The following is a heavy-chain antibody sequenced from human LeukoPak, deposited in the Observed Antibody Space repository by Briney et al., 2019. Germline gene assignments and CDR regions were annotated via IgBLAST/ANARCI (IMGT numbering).Heavy chain of an antibody. CDR2: NYYSGST. D-gene: IGHD6-13*01. CDR1: GGSISSYY. CDR3: ARGRGGYSSSWYSGFDY. V-gene: IGHV4-59*01. Sequence: PSETLSLSCTVSGGSISSYYWSWIRQPPGKGLEWIGYNYYSGSTNYNPSLKSRVTISVDTSKNQFSLKLSSVTAADTAVYYCARGRGGYSSSWYSGFDYWGQGTLVTVSS. J-gene: IGHJ4*02.